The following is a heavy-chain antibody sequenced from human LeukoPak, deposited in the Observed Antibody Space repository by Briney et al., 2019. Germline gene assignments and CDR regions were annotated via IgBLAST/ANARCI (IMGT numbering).Heavy chain of an antibody. CDR2: ISWNSGSI. Sequence: PGRSLRLSCAASGFTFDDYAMHWVRQAPGEGLEWVSGISWNSGSIGYADSVKGRFTISRDNAKNSLYLQMNSLRAEDMALYYCAKDMSGGSSGYYDYWGQGTLVTVSS. V-gene: IGHV3-9*03. J-gene: IGHJ4*02. CDR3: AKDMSGGSSGYYDY. D-gene: IGHD3-22*01. CDR1: GFTFDDYA.